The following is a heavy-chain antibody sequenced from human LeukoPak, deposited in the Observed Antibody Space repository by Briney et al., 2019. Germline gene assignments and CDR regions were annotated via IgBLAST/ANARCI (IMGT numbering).Heavy chain of an antibody. Sequence: SETLSLTCTVSGASISSHYWTWIRQPAGKRLEWIGRIYNTGSANYNPSLKGRVTMTVDTSKNQFSLNLSSVTAADTAVYYCARGRGSSWYYLDSWGQGTLVTVSS. V-gene: IGHV4-4*07. CDR2: IYNTGSA. D-gene: IGHD6-13*01. CDR1: GASISSHY. CDR3: ARGRGSSWYYLDS. J-gene: IGHJ4*02.